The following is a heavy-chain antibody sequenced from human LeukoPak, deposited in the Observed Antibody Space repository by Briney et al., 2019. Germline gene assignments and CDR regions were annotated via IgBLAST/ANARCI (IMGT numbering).Heavy chain of an antibody. CDR1: GYTFTGYY. CDR2: LNPNSGGT. CDR3: ARVPITGTTVDAFDI. Sequence: ASVTVSCTASGYTFTGYYMHWVRQAPGQGREWMGWLNPNSGGTNYAQKFQGWVTMTRDTSISTAYMELSRLRSDDTAVYYCARVPITGTTVDAFDIWGQGTMVTVSS. J-gene: IGHJ3*02. V-gene: IGHV1-2*04. D-gene: IGHD1-20*01.